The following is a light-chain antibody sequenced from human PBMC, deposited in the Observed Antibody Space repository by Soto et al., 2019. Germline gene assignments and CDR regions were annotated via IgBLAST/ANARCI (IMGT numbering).Light chain of an antibody. V-gene: IGLV3-21*04. Sequence: SYELTQPPSLSVAPGKTARITCGGNNIGAKSVHWYQQKPDQAPVVVIYYDSDRPSGIPERFSGSKSGNTATLTISSVEAGDEADYYCQVWDSSSDHVVFGGGTKLTVL. CDR1: NIGAKS. J-gene: IGLJ2*01. CDR3: QVWDSSSDHVV. CDR2: YDS.